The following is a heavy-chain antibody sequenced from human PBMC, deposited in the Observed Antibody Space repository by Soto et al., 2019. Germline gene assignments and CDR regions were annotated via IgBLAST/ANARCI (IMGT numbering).Heavy chain of an antibody. CDR1: GFSLSTSGVG. D-gene: IGHD1-7*01. Sequence: QITLKESGPALVKPTQALALTCTFSGFSLSTSGVGVGWIRQSPGKALEWLVLIYWDDDKRYSPSLSSRLTITKDTAKNQVILARTNMNALDTATYNVAPRAVDSGTYWDGGYFDHSGEGTKVAVSS. V-gene: IGHV2-5*02. J-gene: IGHJ4*02. CDR3: APRAVDSGTYWDGGYFDH. CDR2: IYWDDDK.